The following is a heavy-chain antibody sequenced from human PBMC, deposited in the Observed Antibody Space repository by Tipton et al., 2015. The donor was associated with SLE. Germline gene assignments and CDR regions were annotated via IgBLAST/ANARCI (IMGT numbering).Heavy chain of an antibody. V-gene: IGHV4-34*01. CDR3: ARGGKVVAGTERDFDS. Sequence: TLSLTCTVSGGSISSHYWSWIRQPPEKGLEWIGEINHSGSTNYNPSLKSRVTISVDTSKNQFSLKLSSVTAADTAVYYCARGGKVVAGTERDFDSWGQGTPVTVSS. J-gene: IGHJ4*02. CDR2: INHSGST. CDR1: GGSISSHY. D-gene: IGHD2-15*01.